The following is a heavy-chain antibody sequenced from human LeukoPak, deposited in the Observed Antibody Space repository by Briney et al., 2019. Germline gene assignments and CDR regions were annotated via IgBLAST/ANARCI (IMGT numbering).Heavy chain of an antibody. CDR3: ARDTRVVVVPVAPSDMLDV. Sequence: ASVKVSCKASGYTFTSYYMHWVRQAPGQGLEWMGIINPSGGSTSYAQKFHGRVTMTRDMSTSTVYMELSSLRSEDTAVYYCARDTRVVVVPVAPSDMLDVWGKGTTVTVSS. CDR1: GYTFTSYY. V-gene: IGHV1-46*01. J-gene: IGHJ6*04. CDR2: INPSGGST. D-gene: IGHD2-2*01.